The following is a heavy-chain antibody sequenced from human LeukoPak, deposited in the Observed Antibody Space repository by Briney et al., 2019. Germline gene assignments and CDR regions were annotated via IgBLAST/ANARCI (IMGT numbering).Heavy chain of an antibody. CDR3: ARGTIAAADIDY. Sequence: GGSLRLSCAASGFTFSSYSMNWVRQAPGKGLEWVSSITSGSTYIYYTDSVKGRFTISRDNAKNSLYLQMNSLRAEDTAVYYCARGTIAAADIDYWGQGTLVTVSS. CDR1: GFTFSSYS. CDR2: ITSGSTYI. V-gene: IGHV3-21*01. J-gene: IGHJ4*02. D-gene: IGHD6-13*01.